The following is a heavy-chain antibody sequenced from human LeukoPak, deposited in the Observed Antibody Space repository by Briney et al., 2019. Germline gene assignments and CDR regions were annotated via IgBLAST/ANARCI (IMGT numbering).Heavy chain of an antibody. D-gene: IGHD6-19*01. CDR2: IIPILGIA. CDR1: GGTFSSYA. CDR3: ARDGSGYSSGWPLRY. J-gene: IGHJ4*02. V-gene: IGHV1-69*04. Sequence: SVKVSCKASGGTFSSYAISWVRQAPGQGLEWMGRIIPILGIANYAQKFQGRVTITADKSTSTAYMELSSLRSEDTAVYYCARDGSGYSSGWPLRYWGQGTLVTVSS.